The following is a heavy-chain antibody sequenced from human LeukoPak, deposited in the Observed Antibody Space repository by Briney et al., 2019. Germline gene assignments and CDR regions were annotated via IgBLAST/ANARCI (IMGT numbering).Heavy chain of an antibody. D-gene: IGHD6-6*01. CDR1: GGSIGSSYYY. Sequence: SETLSLTCTVSGGSIGSSYYYWGWIRQPPGRGLEWIGSIYYSWSTYYNPSLKSRVTISEDTSKNQFSLKLNSVTAADTAVYYCARHRIAARGSFDYWGQGTLVTVSS. J-gene: IGHJ4*02. CDR3: ARHRIAARGSFDY. CDR2: IYYSWST. V-gene: IGHV4-39*01.